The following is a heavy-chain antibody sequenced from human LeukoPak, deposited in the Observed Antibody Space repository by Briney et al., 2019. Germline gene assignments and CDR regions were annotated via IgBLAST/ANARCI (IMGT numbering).Heavy chain of an antibody. Sequence: GGSLRLSCAASRFSFSSYSINWVRQAPGKGLEWVSYISGDGNAKHYTDSVKGRFTISRDNAKNALYLQINSLRAEDTAVYFCARDYVYAFDYWGQGTLVTVSS. J-gene: IGHJ4*02. D-gene: IGHD2/OR15-2a*01. V-gene: IGHV3-48*01. CDR1: RFSFSSYS. CDR3: ARDYVYAFDY. CDR2: ISGDGNAK.